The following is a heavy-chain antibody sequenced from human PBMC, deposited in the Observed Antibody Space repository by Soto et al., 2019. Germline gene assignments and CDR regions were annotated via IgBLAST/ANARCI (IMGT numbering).Heavy chain of an antibody. J-gene: IGHJ6*02. CDR2: IIPLSGTT. V-gene: IGHV1-69*06. CDR3: ARAVLSSARPSYYACGMDV. D-gene: IGHD6-19*01. CDR1: GGTFSSNS. Sequence: QVQLVQSGAEVKRPGSSVKVSCKASGGTFSSNSINWVRQAPGQGLEWMGSIIPLSGTTDYAQNFQGRVTIGGDKFTNTAYMELSSLRSEDTAVYFCARAVLSSARPSYYACGMDVWGQGTTVTVSS.